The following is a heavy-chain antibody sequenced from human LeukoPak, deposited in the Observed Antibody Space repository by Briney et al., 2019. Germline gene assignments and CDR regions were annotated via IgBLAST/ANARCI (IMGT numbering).Heavy chain of an antibody. J-gene: IGHJ4*02. CDR2: IYYSGST. CDR1: GGSISRSTYY. V-gene: IGHV4-39*01. Sequence: ASETLSLTCTVSGGSISRSTYYWGWIRQPPWKGLEWIGSIYYSGSTYYNPSLKSRVTISVDTSKNQFTLKLNSVIAADTAMYYCERHSGLTTVTAYLDYWGQGTLVTVSS. CDR3: ERHSGLTTVTAYLDY. D-gene: IGHD4-17*01.